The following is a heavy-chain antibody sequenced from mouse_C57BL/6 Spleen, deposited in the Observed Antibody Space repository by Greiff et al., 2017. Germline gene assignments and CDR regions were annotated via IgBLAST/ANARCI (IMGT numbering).Heavy chain of an antibody. Sequence: VQLQESGAELVKPGASVKISCKASGYAFSSYWMNWVKQRPGKGLEWIGQIYPGNGDTNYNGKFKGKATLTTDKASSTAYMPLSSLTSEDSAVYFCARVEGRNSYLDYWGQGTTLTVSS. CDR2: IYPGNGDT. CDR3: ARVEGRNSYLDY. CDR1: GYAFSSYW. D-gene: IGHD1-1*01. V-gene: IGHV1-80*01. J-gene: IGHJ2*01.